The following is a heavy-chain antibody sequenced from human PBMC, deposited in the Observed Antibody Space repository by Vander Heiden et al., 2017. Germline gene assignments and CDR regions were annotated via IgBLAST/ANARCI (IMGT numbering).Heavy chain of an antibody. Sequence: QVQLQESGPGLVKPSETLSLTCTVSGGSISNYSWSWIRQSPGRALEWNGYIYYSGSTNYNPSLKSRVTISVDTSKNQFSLRLSSVTAADTAVFYCARHTGWSPAFDIWGQGTMVTVSS. D-gene: IGHD2-15*01. CDR2: IYYSGST. CDR3: ARHTGWSPAFDI. CDR1: GGSISNYS. J-gene: IGHJ3*02. V-gene: IGHV4-59*08.